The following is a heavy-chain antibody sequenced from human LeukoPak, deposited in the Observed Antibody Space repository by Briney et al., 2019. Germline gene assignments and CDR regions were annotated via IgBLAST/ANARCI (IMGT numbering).Heavy chain of an antibody. J-gene: IGHJ4*02. D-gene: IGHD3-3*01. Sequence: GGSLRLSRAASGFTFSSYWMHWVRQAPGKGLVWVSRINSDGSSTTYADSVKGRFTISRDNAKNTLYLQMNSLRAEDTAVYYCARAEGDFWSGYYSLDYWGQGTLVTVSS. CDR3: ARAEGDFWSGYYSLDY. CDR1: GFTFSSYW. CDR2: INSDGSST. V-gene: IGHV3-74*01.